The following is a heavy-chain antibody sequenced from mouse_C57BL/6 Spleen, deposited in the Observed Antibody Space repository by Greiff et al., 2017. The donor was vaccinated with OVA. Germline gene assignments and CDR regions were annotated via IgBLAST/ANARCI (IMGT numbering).Heavy chain of an antibody. Sequence: EVMLVESGEGLVKPGGSLKLSCAASGFTFSSYAMSWVRQTPEKRLEWVAYISSGGDYIYYADTVKGRFTISRDNARNTLYLQIVSLKSEDTAMYYCTRENYRYFDVWGTGTTVTVSS. CDR1: GFTFSSYA. CDR3: TRENYRYFDV. V-gene: IGHV5-9-1*02. J-gene: IGHJ1*03. CDR2: ISSGGDYI.